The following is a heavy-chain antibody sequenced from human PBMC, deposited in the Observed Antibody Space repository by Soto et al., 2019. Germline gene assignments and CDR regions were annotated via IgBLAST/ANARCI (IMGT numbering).Heavy chain of an antibody. Sequence: PSEPLSLTGTVSGGSINSGGFYWSWIRQHPGKGLEWIGYIYNSGTTYYNPSLKTRVSISRDISKNQVSLKLRSVTAADTAVFYCARGYGGKEPDSWSQGTLVTVSS. CDR3: ARGYGGKEPDS. J-gene: IGHJ4*02. D-gene: IGHD4-17*01. CDR1: GGSINSGGFY. V-gene: IGHV4-31*03. CDR2: IYNSGTT.